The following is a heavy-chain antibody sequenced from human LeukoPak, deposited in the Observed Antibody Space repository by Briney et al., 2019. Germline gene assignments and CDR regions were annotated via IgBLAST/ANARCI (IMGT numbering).Heavy chain of an antibody. CDR3: ARAGSSTSCPVN. D-gene: IGHD2-2*01. Sequence: SETLSLTCTVSGGSISSYYWSWIRQPPGKGLEWIGYIYYSGSTNYNPSLKSRVTISVDTSKNQFSLKLTSVTAADTGVYYCARAGSSTSCPVNWGQGTMVTVSS. CDR1: GGSISSYY. CDR2: IYYSGST. V-gene: IGHV4-59*12. J-gene: IGHJ3*01.